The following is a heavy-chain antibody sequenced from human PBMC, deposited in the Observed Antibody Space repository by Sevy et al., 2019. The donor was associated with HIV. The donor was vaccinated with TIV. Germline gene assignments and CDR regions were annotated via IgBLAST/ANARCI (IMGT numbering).Heavy chain of an antibody. CDR2: IIPIFGTA. V-gene: IGHV1-69*13. D-gene: IGHD3-3*01. Sequence: ASVKVSCKASGGTFSSYAISWVRQAPGQGLEWMGGIIPIFGTANYAQKFQGRVTITADESTSTAYMELSSLRSEDTAVYYCARMFSRAIFGVVINPVHYYGMDVWGQGTTVTVSS. CDR1: GGTFSSYA. CDR3: ARMFSRAIFGVVINPVHYYGMDV. J-gene: IGHJ6*02.